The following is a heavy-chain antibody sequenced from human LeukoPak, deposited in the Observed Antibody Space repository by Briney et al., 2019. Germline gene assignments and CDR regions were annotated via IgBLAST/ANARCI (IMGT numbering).Heavy chain of an antibody. J-gene: IGHJ4*02. CDR2: IYSVGTT. CDR3: ARDRPGIAASVSGG. Sequence: GGSLRLSCKASGFTVINNYMNWVRQAPGKGLEWVALIYSVGTTNYADSVKGRFTISRDNSKNTLYLQMTNVRVEDTAVYYCARDRPGIAASVSGGWGQGTLVTVSS. V-gene: IGHV3-53*01. D-gene: IGHD6-13*01. CDR1: GFTVINNY.